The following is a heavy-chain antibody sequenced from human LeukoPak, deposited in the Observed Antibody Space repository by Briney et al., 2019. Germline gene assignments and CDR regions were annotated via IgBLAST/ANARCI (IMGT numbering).Heavy chain of an antibody. CDR1: GFTFSSYG. D-gene: IGHD1-26*01. CDR3: ARHGASGSYLYYFDY. Sequence: GSLRLSCAASGFTFSSYGMHWIRQTPGKGLEWIGYIYYSGSTNYNPSLKSRVTISVDTSKNQFSLKLSSVTAADTAVYFCARHGASGSYLYYFDYWGQGTLVTVSS. CDR2: IYYSGST. V-gene: IGHV4-59*08. J-gene: IGHJ4*02.